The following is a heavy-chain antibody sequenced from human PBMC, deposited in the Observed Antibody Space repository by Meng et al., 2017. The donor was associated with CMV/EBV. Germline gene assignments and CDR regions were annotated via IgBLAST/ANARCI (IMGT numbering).Heavy chain of an antibody. J-gene: IGHJ4*02. CDR2: IYSGGST. CDR3: SYGGGY. V-gene: IGHV3-53*01. Sequence: ETLSLTCTVSGGSISSYYMSWVRQAPGKGLEWVSVIYSGGSTYYADSVKGRFTISRDNSKNTLYLQMNSLRAEDTAVYYCSYGGGYWGQGTLVTVSS. CDR1: GGSISSYY. D-gene: IGHD3-10*01.